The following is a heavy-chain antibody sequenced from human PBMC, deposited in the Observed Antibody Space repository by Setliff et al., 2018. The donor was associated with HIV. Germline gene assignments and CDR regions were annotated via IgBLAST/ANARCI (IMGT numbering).Heavy chain of an antibody. CDR3: GRASDDYS. Sequence: SETLSLTCSVSGPSLSTGHHWGWIRQTPEKGLEWIGSIYHSGTTYFNPSLKSRVSLSVDTSKNQFSLKLSSVTAADTAVYYCGRASDDYSWGQGTLVTVSS. CDR1: GPSLSTGHH. D-gene: IGHD3-16*01. J-gene: IGHJ5*02. CDR2: IYHSGTT. V-gene: IGHV4-38-2*02.